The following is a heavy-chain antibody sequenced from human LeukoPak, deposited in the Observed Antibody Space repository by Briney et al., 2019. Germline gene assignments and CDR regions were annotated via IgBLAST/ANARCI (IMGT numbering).Heavy chain of an antibody. J-gene: IGHJ5*02. CDR3: ARDSVVWFGEGHNWFDP. CDR2: LIPIFGTA. V-gene: IGHV1-69*01. CDR1: GGTFSSYA. D-gene: IGHD3-10*01. Sequence: SVKVSCKASGGTFSSYAISWVRQAPGQGLEWMGGLIPIFGTANYAQKFQGRVTITADESTSTAYMELSSLRSEDTAVYYCARDSVVWFGEGHNWFDPWGQGTLVTVSS.